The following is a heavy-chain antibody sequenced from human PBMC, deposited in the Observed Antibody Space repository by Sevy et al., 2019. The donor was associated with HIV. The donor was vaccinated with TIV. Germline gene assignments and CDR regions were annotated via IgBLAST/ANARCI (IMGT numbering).Heavy chain of an antibody. V-gene: IGHV3-23*01. Sequence: GGSLRLSCAASGFTFSSYAMSWVRQAPGKGLEWVSAIGGSGGSTYYADSVKGRFTISRDNSKNTLYLQMNSLRAEDTAVYYCARVGQLPAHELDYWGQGTLVTVSS. CDR3: ARVGQLPAHELDY. CDR1: GFTFSSYA. D-gene: IGHD2-2*01. J-gene: IGHJ4*02. CDR2: IGGSGGST.